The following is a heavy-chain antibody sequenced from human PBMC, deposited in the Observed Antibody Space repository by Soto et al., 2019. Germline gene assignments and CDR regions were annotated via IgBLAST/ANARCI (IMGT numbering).Heavy chain of an antibody. CDR2: MNPNTGDT. J-gene: IGHJ4*02. CDR3: ARGDGYIFDY. V-gene: IGHV1-8*01. D-gene: IGHD5-18*01. Sequence: QVQLVQSGAEVKKPGASVKVSRKASGYTFISYDINWVRQATGQGLEWMGWMNPNTGDTGYAQKFQGRVTMTRNTSINTANLELSSLRSDDTAVYLCARGDGYIFDYWGQGTLVTVSS. CDR1: GYTFISYD.